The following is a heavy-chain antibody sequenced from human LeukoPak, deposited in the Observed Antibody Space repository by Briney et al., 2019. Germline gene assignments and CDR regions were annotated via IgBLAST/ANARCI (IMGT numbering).Heavy chain of an antibody. CDR3: ARSHHDYGDYETFDY. V-gene: IGHV4-34*01. CDR1: GGSFSGYY. J-gene: IGHJ4*02. D-gene: IGHD4-17*01. CDR2: INHSGST. Sequence: SETLSLTCAVYGGSFSGYYWSWIRQPPGKGLEWIGEINHSGSTNYTPSLKSRVTISVDTSKNQFSLKLSSVTAADTAVYYCARSHHDYGDYETFDYWGQGTLVTVSS.